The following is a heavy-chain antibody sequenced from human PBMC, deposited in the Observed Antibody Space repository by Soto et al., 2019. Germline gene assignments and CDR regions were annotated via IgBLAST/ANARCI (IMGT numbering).Heavy chain of an antibody. CDR3: TRDSLVTYGDYYYGMDV. J-gene: IGHJ6*02. Sequence: GASVKVSCKASGGTFSSYAISWVRQAPGQGLEWMGGIIPIFGTADYAQKFQGRVTITADESTSTAYMELSSLRSEDTAVYYCTRDSLVTYGDYYYGMDVWGQGTTVTVSS. V-gene: IGHV1-69*13. CDR2: IIPIFGTA. D-gene: IGHD4-17*01. CDR1: GGTFSSYA.